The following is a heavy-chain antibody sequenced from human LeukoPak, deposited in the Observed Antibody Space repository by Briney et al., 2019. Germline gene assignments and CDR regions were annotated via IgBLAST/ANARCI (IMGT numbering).Heavy chain of an antibody. D-gene: IGHD6-19*01. CDR2: ISGSGGST. V-gene: IGHV3-23*01. J-gene: IGHJ4*02. Sequence: GGSPRLSCAASGFTFSSYAMSWVRQAPGKGLEWVSAISGSGGSTYYADSVKGRFTISRDNSKNTLYLQMNSLRAEDAAVYYCAKVSSGWTQPDYWGQGTLVTVSS. CDR3: AKVSSGWTQPDY. CDR1: GFTFSSYA.